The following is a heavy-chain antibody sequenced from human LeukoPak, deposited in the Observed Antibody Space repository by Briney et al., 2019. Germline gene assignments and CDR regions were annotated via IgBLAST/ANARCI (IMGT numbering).Heavy chain of an antibody. D-gene: IGHD3-16*02. V-gene: IGHV1-18*01. J-gene: IGHJ4*02. Sequence: GASVKVSCKASGYTFTSYGISWVRQAPGQGLEWMGWISAYNGNTNCAQKLQGRVTMTTDTSTSTAYMELRSLRSDDTAVYYCARVVNRMITFGGVIAPPPDYWGQGTLVTVSS. CDR2: ISAYNGNT. CDR1: GYTFTSYG. CDR3: ARVVNRMITFGGVIAPPPDY.